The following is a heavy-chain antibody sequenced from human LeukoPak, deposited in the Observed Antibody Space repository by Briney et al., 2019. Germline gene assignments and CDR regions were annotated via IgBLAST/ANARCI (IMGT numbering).Heavy chain of an antibody. J-gene: IGHJ6*03. CDR1: GFTSSSYA. V-gene: IGHV3-23*01. CDR3: AKDRVALAVIPYMDV. CDR2: ISGSGGST. Sequence: PGGSLRLSCAASGFTSSSYAMSWVRQAPGKGLEWVSAISGSGGSTYYADSVKGRFTISRDNSKNTLYLQMNSLRAEDTAVYYCAKDRVALAVIPYMDVWGQGTTVTVSS. D-gene: IGHD2-21*01.